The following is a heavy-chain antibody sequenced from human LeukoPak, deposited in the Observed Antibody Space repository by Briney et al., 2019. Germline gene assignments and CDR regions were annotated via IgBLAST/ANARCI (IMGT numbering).Heavy chain of an antibody. V-gene: IGHV1-46*01. D-gene: IGHD3-9*01. CDR1: GYTFTSYY. Sequence: GASVKVSCKASGYTFTSYYMHWVRQAPGQGLEWMGIINPSGGSTSYAQKFQGRVTMTRDTSTSTVYMELSSLRSEDTAVYYCARENDILTGPYYYMDVWGKGTTATVSS. J-gene: IGHJ6*03. CDR2: INPSGGST. CDR3: ARENDILTGPYYYMDV.